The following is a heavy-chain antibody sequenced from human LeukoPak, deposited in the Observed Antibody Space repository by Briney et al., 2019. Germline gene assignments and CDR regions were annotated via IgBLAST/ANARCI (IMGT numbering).Heavy chain of an antibody. Sequence: GGSLRLSCAASGFTFDDYAMHWVRQAPGKGLEWVSGISWNSGSIGYADSVKGRFTISRDNSKNTLYLQMNSLRAEDTAVYYCARDPGIAVAGTPYYFDYWGQGTLVTVSS. J-gene: IGHJ4*02. CDR1: GFTFDDYA. CDR3: ARDPGIAVAGTPYYFDY. V-gene: IGHV3-9*01. D-gene: IGHD6-19*01. CDR2: ISWNSGSI.